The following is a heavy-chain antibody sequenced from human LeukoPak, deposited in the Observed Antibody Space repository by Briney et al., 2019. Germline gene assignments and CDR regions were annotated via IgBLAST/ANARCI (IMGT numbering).Heavy chain of an antibody. Sequence: ASVKVSCKASGYTFTDYYIHWVRQAPGQGLEWVRRINPNSGATHYPQKFQGRVTMTRDTFINTAYLELNSLRSDDTAIYYCARDEQGGTTGGLGYWGQGTLVTVSS. CDR2: INPNSGAT. CDR1: GYTFTDYY. J-gene: IGHJ4*02. V-gene: IGHV1-2*06. CDR3: ARDEQGGTTGGLGY. D-gene: IGHD4-17*01.